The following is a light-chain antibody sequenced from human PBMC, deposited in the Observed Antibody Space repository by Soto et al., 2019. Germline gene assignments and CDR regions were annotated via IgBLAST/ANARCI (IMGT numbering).Light chain of an antibody. CDR2: SND. CDR3: ATWDDSLYVV. CDR1: TSNIGTNT. J-gene: IGLJ2*01. Sequence: QSVLTQSPSASGTPGQRVSISCSGSTSNIGTNTVSWYQHVPGTAPQLLIYSNDQRPSAVPGRFSGSKSGTSASLAISGLLSEDEADYYCATWDDSLYVVFGGGTKVTVL. V-gene: IGLV1-44*01.